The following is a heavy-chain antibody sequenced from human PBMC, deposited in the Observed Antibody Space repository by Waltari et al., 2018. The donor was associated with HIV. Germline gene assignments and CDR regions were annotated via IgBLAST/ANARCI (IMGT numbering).Heavy chain of an antibody. V-gene: IGHV5-51*01. Sequence: VQLVQSGTEVKKPGESLTISCKASGYRVTTYWLAWVRQRPGKGLEWMGIVYPGDSETRYSPSFEGQVTISVYKSIATAYLQWSSLKASDSAVYYCARPGLAYCGGDCYYHFWGQGTLVSVSS. J-gene: IGHJ4*02. D-gene: IGHD2-21*02. CDR3: ARPGLAYCGGDCYYHF. CDR1: GYRVTTYW. CDR2: VYPGDSET.